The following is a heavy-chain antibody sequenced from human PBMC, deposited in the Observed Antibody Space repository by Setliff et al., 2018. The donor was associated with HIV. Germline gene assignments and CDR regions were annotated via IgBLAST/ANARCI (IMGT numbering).Heavy chain of an antibody. V-gene: IGHV1-46*01. Sequence: GSSVKVSCKTSGYTFTSYYVNWVRQAPGQGLEWMGIINCENGDTTYAQNFKDRVTVTRDTSTSTVYMDLSSLRPEDTAVYYCARESRTGTGSYLAWGRGTLVTVSS. CDR1: GYTFTSYY. J-gene: IGHJ4*02. CDR3: ARESRTGTGSYLA. D-gene: IGHD3-10*01. CDR2: INCENGDT.